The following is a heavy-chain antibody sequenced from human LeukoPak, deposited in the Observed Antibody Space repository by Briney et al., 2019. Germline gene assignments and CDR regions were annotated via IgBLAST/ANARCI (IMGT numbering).Heavy chain of an antibody. CDR3: ARYGIAARPFDY. J-gene: IGHJ4*02. D-gene: IGHD6-6*01. CDR2: IYYSGST. CDR1: GGSISSGDYY. Sequence: SETLSLTCTVSGGSISSGDYYWSWIRQPPGKGLEWIGYIYYSGSTYYNPSLKSRVTISVDTSKNQFSLKLSSVTAADTAVYYCARYGIAARPFDYWGQGTLVTVSS. V-gene: IGHV4-30-4*08.